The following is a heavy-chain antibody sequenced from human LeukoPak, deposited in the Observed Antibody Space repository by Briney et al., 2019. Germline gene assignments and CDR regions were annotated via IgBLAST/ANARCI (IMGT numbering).Heavy chain of an antibody. CDR1: GFTFNNHN. V-gene: IGHV3-21*01. D-gene: IGHD1-26*01. J-gene: IGHJ6*02. CDR2: ISSRSTYI. CDR3: ARDMVGATVYYYYGMDV. Sequence: GGSLRLSCAASGFTFNNHNMNWVRQAPGKGLEWVSSISSRSTYIYYTDSVKGRFTISRDNAENSLYLQMNSLRAEDTAVYYCARDMVGATVYYYYGMDVWGQGTTVTVSS.